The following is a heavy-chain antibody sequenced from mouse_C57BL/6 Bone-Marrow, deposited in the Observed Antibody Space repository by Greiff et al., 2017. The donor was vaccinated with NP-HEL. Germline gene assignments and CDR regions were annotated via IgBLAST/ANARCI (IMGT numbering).Heavy chain of an antibody. D-gene: IGHD1-1*01. Sequence: QQPGGEGVEGGSSVKLSCKASGYTFTNYWMHWVKQRPGRGLEWIGRIDSNSGGTKYNEKFKSKATLTVDKPSSTAYMQLSSLTSEDSAVYYCARYYYGSGYFDYWGQGTTLTVSS. J-gene: IGHJ2*01. V-gene: IGHV1-72*01. CDR3: ARYYYGSGYFDY. CDR2: IDSNSGGT. CDR1: GYTFTNYW.